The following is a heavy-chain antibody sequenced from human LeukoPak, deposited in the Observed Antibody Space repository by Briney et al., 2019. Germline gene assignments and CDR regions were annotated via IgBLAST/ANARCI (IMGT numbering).Heavy chain of an antibody. V-gene: IGHV3-66*01. CDR3: ARERRGATTLFY. CDR2: IYSGGST. D-gene: IGHD1-26*01. J-gene: IGHJ4*02. CDR1: GFTVSSNY. Sequence: GGSLRLSCAASGFTVSSNYMSWVRQAPGKGLEWASVIYSGGSTYYADSVKGRFTISRDNSKNTLYLQMNSLRAEDTAVYYCARERRGATTLFYWGQRTLVTVSS.